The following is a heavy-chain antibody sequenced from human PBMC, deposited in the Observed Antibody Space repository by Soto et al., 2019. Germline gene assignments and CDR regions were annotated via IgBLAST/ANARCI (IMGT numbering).Heavy chain of an antibody. V-gene: IGHV3-33*01. Sequence: QVQLVESGGGVVQPGRSLRLSCAASGFTFSSYGMHWVRQAPGKGLEWVAFIWHDGGNKFYAESVKGRFTISRDNSKNTLYLQMTSLSAEDTAMYYCARDGDVNTGFAKDYWGQGTLVTVSS. D-gene: IGHD7-27*01. CDR1: GFTFSSYG. CDR3: ARDGDVNTGFAKDY. CDR2: IWHDGGNK. J-gene: IGHJ4*02.